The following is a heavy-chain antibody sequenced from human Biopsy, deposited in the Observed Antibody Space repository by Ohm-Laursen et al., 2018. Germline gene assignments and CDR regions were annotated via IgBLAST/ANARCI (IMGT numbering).Heavy chain of an antibody. Sequence: ASVKVSCKTSGYPFTFYEISWVRQATGQGLEWLGWMNPDSGNTGSAQKFHDRVTMTMNTSINTAYLELSSLRSEDTAVYYCARFDNGFDKWGQGTLVTVSS. D-gene: IGHD2-8*01. CDR3: ARFDNGFDK. V-gene: IGHV1-8*01. J-gene: IGHJ4*02. CDR1: GYPFTFYE. CDR2: MNPDSGNT.